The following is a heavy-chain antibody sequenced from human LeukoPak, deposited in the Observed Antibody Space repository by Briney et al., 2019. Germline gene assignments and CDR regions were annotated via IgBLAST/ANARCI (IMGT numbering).Heavy chain of an antibody. D-gene: IGHD4-23*01. V-gene: IGHV3-23*01. Sequence: GGSLRLSCAASGFSFSSYSMHWVRQAPGKGLEWVSSISGRSDGPYYADSVKGRFTTSRDNSKSTMYLQINNVRAEDAAVYYCAKDPLNYGGHYFDNWGQGTRVTVSS. CDR1: GFSFSSYS. CDR2: ISGRSDGP. J-gene: IGHJ4*02. CDR3: AKDPLNYGGHYFDN.